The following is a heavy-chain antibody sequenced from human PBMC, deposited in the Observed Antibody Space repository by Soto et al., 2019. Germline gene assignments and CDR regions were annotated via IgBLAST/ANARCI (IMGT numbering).Heavy chain of an antibody. CDR1: GGSISSYY. V-gene: IGHV4-59*08. CDR2: IYYSGST. Sequence: QVQLQESGPGLVKPSETLSLTCTVSGGSISSYYWSWIRQPPGKGLEWIGYIYYSGSTNYNPSLKGRVTISVDTSNNQFALKLSSVTAADTAVYYCARTDYYYYYMDVWGKGTTVTVSS. J-gene: IGHJ6*03. CDR3: ARTDYYYYYMDV.